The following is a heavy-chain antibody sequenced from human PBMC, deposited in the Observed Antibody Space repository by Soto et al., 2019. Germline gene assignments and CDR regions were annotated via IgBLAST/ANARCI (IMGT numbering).Heavy chain of an antibody. CDR1: GDSVSSNSAA. Sequence: SQTLSLTCAISGDSVSSNSAASDWIRQSPSRGLEWLGRTYYRSKWYYDYAISVKSRITINPDTSKNQFSLQLNSVTPEDTAVYYCARETTTVVIYNWFDPWGQGTLVTVSS. J-gene: IGHJ5*02. V-gene: IGHV6-1*01. CDR3: ARETTTVVIYNWFDP. D-gene: IGHD4-17*01. CDR2: TYYRSKWYY.